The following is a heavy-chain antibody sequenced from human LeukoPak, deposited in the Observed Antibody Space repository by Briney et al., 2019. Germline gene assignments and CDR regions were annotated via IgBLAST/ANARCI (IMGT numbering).Heavy chain of an antibody. CDR2: TYNSGSP. CDR1: GGSLGSGDYY. CDR3: ARFQSRYENLRSDI. J-gene: IGHJ3*02. V-gene: IGHV4-30-4*08. Sequence: PSETMSPTSTVYGGSLGSGDYYYNWIRQPPGKGLQWIGFTYNSGSPYYIPYLKSRSTISIDTSKTQFSLKLSSVTAADTAVYYCARFQSRYENLRSDIWGPGTMVTVSS. D-gene: IGHD3-16*01.